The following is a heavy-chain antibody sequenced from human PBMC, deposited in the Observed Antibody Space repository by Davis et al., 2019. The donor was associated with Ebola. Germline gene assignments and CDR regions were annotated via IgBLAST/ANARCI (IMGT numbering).Heavy chain of an antibody. D-gene: IGHD6-13*01. CDR2: IYPGDSDT. Sequence: GSLRLSCKGSGYSFTSYWIGWVRQMPGKGLEWMGIIYPGDSDTRYSPSFQGQVTISADKSISTAYLQWSSLKASDTAMYYCARRSSSWYFFDLWGRGTLVTVSS. J-gene: IGHJ2*01. CDR1: GYSFTSYW. CDR3: ARRSSSWYFFDL. V-gene: IGHV5-51*01.